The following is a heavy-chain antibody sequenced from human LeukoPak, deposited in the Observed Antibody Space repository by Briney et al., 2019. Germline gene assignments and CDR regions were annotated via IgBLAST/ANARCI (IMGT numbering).Heavy chain of an antibody. CDR3: AKPIADRYYYYYYMDV. D-gene: IGHD3-9*01. J-gene: IGHJ6*03. V-gene: IGHV3-7*03. Sequence: PGGSLRLSCAASEFTFNDYWMSWVRQAPGKGLEWVANIKQDGSEKYYVDSVKGRFTISRDNSKNTLYLQMNSLRAEDTAVYYCAKPIADRYYYYYYMDVWGKGTTVTISS. CDR1: EFTFNDYW. CDR2: IKQDGSEK.